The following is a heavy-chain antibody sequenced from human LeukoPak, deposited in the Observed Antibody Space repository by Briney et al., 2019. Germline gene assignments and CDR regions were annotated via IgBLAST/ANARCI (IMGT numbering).Heavy chain of an antibody. CDR1: GGSFSGYY. CDR3: ARAEHIVVVTRGLYFDY. V-gene: IGHV4-34*01. J-gene: IGHJ4*02. D-gene: IGHD2-21*02. CDR2: INHSGST. Sequence: SETLSLTCAVYGGSFSGYYWSWIRQPPGKWLEWIGEINHSGSTNYNPSLKSRVTTSVDTSKNQFSLKVSSVTAADTAVYYCARAEHIVVVTRGLYFDYWGQGTLVTASS.